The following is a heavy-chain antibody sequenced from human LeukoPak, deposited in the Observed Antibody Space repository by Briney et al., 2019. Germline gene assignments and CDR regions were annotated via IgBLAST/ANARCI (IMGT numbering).Heavy chain of an antibody. V-gene: IGHV3-7*03. CDR1: AGFTFSDYW. CDR2: ISQDGREK. CDR3: VGGIGWQPDY. J-gene: IGHJ4*02. Sequence: GGSLRLSCAASAGFTFSDYWMNGGRQAPGKGQEWVAIISQDGREKLYVDSVKGRFTISRDNAKSSLYLQINSLRAEDTAVYYCVGGIGWQPDYWGQGTLVTVSS. D-gene: IGHD6-19*01.